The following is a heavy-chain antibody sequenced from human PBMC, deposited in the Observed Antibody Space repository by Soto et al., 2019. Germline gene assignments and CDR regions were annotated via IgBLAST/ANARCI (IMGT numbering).Heavy chain of an antibody. CDR1: GGSVSSGRYY. V-gene: IGHV4-61*01. Sequence: PXEILSLTCTVSGGSVSSGRYYWSWIRQPPGKGLEGIGYIYYSGSTNYNPSLKSRVTISVDTSKNQFSLTLSSVTAPDTAVYYSASDGEYSYAESDYWGPGTLVTVSS. D-gene: IGHD5-18*01. CDR3: ASDGEYSYAESDY. J-gene: IGHJ4*02. CDR2: IYYSGST.